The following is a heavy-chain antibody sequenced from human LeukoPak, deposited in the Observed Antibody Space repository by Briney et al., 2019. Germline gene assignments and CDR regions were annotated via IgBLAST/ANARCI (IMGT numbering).Heavy chain of an antibody. CDR1: GYTFTDYY. CDR2: INPNSGGT. Sequence: ASVKVSCKASGYTFTDYYMHWVRQAPGQGLEWMGCINPNSGGTDYAQKSQGRVTMTRDTSISTAYMELSRLTSDDTAVYHCARGTMTGTTYYYYGMDVWGQGTTVTVSS. CDR3: ARGTMTGTTYYYYGMDV. V-gene: IGHV1-2*02. J-gene: IGHJ6*02. D-gene: IGHD1-7*01.